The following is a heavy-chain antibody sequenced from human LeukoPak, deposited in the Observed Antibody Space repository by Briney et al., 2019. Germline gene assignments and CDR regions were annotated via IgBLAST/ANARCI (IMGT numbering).Heavy chain of an antibody. V-gene: IGHV4-30-4*01. Sequence: SQTLSLTCTVSGGSISSGDYSWSWIRQPPGKGLEWIGYIYYSGSTYYNPSLKSRVTISVDTSKNQFSLKLSSVTAADTAVYYCARYHYHDSSGYYWPYYFDYWGQGTLVTVSS. J-gene: IGHJ4*02. CDR2: IYYSGST. CDR1: GGSISSGDYS. CDR3: ARYHYHDSSGYYWPYYFDY. D-gene: IGHD3-22*01.